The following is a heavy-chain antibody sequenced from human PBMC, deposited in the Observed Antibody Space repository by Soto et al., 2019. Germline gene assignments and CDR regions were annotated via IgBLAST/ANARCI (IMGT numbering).Heavy chain of an antibody. Sequence: QVQLQESGPGLVKPSQTLSLTCTVSGGSISDGAYYWSWIRKPPGKGLEWIGHIYDSGNTYNNPSLKSRLTISVDTSKNHFSLNLNSVTAAETAVYYCASGLSGDKVDQWGQGTLVTVSS. J-gene: IGHJ4*02. CDR3: ASGLSGDKVDQ. D-gene: IGHD2-21*01. CDR2: IYDSGNT. CDR1: GGSISDGAYY. V-gene: IGHV4-30-4*01.